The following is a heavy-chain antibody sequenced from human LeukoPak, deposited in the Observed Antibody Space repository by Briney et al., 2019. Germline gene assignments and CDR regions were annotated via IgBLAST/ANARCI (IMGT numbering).Heavy chain of an antibody. CDR3: ARDRILEAFDI. D-gene: IGHD5-24*01. CDR1: EFTLSNYA. V-gene: IGHV3-30*14. J-gene: IGHJ3*02. Sequence: PGGSLRLSCAVSEFTLSNYAMHWVRQAPGKGLEWVAVISYDGSNKYYADSVKGRFTISRDNSKNTLYLQMNSLRAEDTAVYYCARDRILEAFDIWGQGTMVTVSS. CDR2: ISYDGSNK.